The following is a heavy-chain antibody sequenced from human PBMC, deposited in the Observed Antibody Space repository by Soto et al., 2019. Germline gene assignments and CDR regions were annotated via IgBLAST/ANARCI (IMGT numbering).Heavy chain of an antibody. CDR3: AKKLAGTYYTGMDV. J-gene: IGHJ6*02. CDR1: GFAFSTFG. V-gene: IGHV3-30*18. CDR2: MSSDGSTK. Sequence: SLRLSCAASGFAFSTFGMHWVRQAPGKGLEWVATMSSDGSTKHYADSVKGRFTISRDNSKNTLYLQMSSLRAEDTAVYYCAKKLAGTYYTGMDVWGQGTTVTVSS.